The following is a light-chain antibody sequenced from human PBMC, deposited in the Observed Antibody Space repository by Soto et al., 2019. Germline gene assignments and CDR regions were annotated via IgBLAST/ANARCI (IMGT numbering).Light chain of an antibody. V-gene: IGKV3-20*01. Sequence: EIVLTQSPGTLSLSPGERATLSCRASQSVSSSYLAWYQQKPGQAPRLLIYGASSRATGIPDRFSGSGSGTDFTLTISRLEPEDVAVYYCQQYYSSPLTFGQGTKGEIK. CDR1: QSVSSSY. J-gene: IGKJ1*01. CDR3: QQYYSSPLT. CDR2: GAS.